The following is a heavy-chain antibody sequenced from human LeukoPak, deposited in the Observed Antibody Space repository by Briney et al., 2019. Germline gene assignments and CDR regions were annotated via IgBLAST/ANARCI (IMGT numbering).Heavy chain of an antibody. CDR3: ASASAYDSSGYYYNY. D-gene: IGHD3-22*01. Sequence: PGGSLRLSRAASGFTFSSYSMNWVRQAPGKGLEWVSSISSSSSYIYYADSVKGRFTISRDNAKNSLYLQMNSLRAEDTAVYYCASASAYDSSGYYYNYWGQGTLVTVSS. J-gene: IGHJ4*02. CDR2: ISSSSSYI. CDR1: GFTFSSYS. V-gene: IGHV3-21*01.